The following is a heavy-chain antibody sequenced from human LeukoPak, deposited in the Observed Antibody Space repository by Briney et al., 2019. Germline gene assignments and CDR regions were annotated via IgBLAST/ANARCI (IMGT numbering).Heavy chain of an antibody. D-gene: IGHD6-25*01. J-gene: IGHJ4*02. V-gene: IGHV3-30-3*01. CDR1: GFTFSSYA. CDR3: ARDSSGVTEYSYYFDY. CDR2: ISYDGSNK. Sequence: GGSLRLSCAASGFTFSSYAMPWVRQAPGKALEWVAVISYDGSNKYYADSVKGRFTISRDNSKNTLYLQMNSLRAEDTAVYYCARDSSGVTEYSYYFDYWGQGTLVTVSS.